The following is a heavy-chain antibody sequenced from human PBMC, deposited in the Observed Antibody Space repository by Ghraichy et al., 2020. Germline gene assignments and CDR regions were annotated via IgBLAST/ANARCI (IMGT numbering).Heavy chain of an antibody. Sequence: GGSLRLSCAASGFTFSSYSMNWVRQAPGKGLEWVSYISSSSSTIYYADSVKGRFTISRDNAKNSLYLQMNSLRDEDTAVYYCATHGYSSSSDAFDIWGQGTMVTVSS. D-gene: IGHD6-6*01. CDR3: ATHGYSSSSDAFDI. J-gene: IGHJ3*02. CDR1: GFTFSSYS. V-gene: IGHV3-48*02. CDR2: ISSSSSTI.